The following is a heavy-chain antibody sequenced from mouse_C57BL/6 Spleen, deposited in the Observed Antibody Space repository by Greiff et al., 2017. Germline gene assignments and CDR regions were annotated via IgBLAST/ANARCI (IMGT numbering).Heavy chain of an antibody. J-gene: IGHJ4*01. Sequence: EVQLVESGPGLVKPSQSLSLTCSVTGYSITSGYYWNWIRQFPGNKLEWMGYISYDGSNNYNPSLKNRISITRDTSKNQFFLKLSSVTTEDTATYYCAREEYYYGSSRWAMDYWGQGTSVTVSS. CDR2: ISYDGSN. V-gene: IGHV3-6*01. CDR3: AREEYYYGSSRWAMDY. D-gene: IGHD1-1*01. CDR1: GYSITSGYY.